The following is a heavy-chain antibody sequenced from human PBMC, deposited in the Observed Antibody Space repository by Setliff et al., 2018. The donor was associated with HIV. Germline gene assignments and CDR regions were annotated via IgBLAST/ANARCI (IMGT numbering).Heavy chain of an antibody. J-gene: IGHJ1*01. CDR2: IYYSGNT. D-gene: IGHD3-10*01. Sequence: SETLSLTCAVYGGSFSDYYWSWIRQPPGKGLEWIGYIYYSGNTNYNPSLKSRVTISVDTSKKQFSLKLSSVIAADTAVYYCARHHNTMVRGVAYFQHWGQGTLVTVSS. CDR3: ARHHNTMVRGVAYFQH. CDR1: GGSFSDYY. V-gene: IGHV4-59*08.